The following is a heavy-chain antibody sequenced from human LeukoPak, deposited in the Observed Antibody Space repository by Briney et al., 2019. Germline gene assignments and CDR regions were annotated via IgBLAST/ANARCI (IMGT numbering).Heavy chain of an antibody. CDR2: INHSGST. V-gene: IGHV4-34*01. CDR1: GGSFSGYY. D-gene: IGHD6-13*01. Sequence: PSETLSLTCAVYGGSFSGYYWSWIRRPPGKGLEWIGEINHSGSTNYNPSLKSRVTISVDTSKNQFSLKLSSVTAADTAVYYCARGEGVAAAGRFDYWGQGTLVTVSS. J-gene: IGHJ4*02. CDR3: ARGEGVAAAGRFDY.